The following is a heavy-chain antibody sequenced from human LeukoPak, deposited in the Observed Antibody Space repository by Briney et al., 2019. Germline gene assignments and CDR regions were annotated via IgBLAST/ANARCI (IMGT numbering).Heavy chain of an antibody. Sequence: SETLSLTCTVSGGSISGYYWSWIRQPPGKGLEWIGCIYHNGGTNYNPSLQSRLTISVDTSKNQFSLKLSSVTAADTAVYYCARHLRAVAGGRYFDYWGQGTQVTVSS. V-gene: IGHV4-59*08. CDR3: ARHLRAVAGGRYFDY. J-gene: IGHJ4*02. CDR1: GGSISGYY. D-gene: IGHD6-19*01. CDR2: IYHNGGT.